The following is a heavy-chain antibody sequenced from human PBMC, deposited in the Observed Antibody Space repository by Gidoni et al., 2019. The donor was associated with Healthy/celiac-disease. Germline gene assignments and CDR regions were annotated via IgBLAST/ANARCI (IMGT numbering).Heavy chain of an antibody. D-gene: IGHD3-16*01. J-gene: IGHJ4*02. V-gene: IGHV4-34*01. Sequence: QVQLQQWGAGLLKPPETLSLTCAVYGGSFSGYYWSWIRQPPGKGLEWIGEINHSGSTNYNPSLKSRVTISVDTSKNQFSLKLSSVTAADTAVYYCARLGERWLRRFDYWGQGTLVTVSS. CDR3: ARLGERWLRRFDY. CDR2: INHSGST. CDR1: GGSFSGYY.